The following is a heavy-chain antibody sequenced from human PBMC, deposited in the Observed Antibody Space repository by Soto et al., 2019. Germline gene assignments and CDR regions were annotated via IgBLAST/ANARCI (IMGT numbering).Heavy chain of an antibody. CDR3: ARDCSVWGSYRYSAPYHYYGMDV. CDR1: GFTFSSYS. Sequence: EVQLVESGGGLVQPGGSLRLSCAASGFTFSSYSMNWVRQAPGKGLEWVSYISSSSSTIYYADSVKGRFTISRDNAKNSLYLQMNSLRDEDTAVYYCARDCSVWGSYRYSAPYHYYGMDVWGQGTTVTVSS. V-gene: IGHV3-48*02. J-gene: IGHJ6*02. CDR2: ISSSSSTI. D-gene: IGHD3-16*02.